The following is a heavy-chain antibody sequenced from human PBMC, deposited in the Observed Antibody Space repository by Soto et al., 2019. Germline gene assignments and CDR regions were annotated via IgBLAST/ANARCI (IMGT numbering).Heavy chain of an antibody. CDR1: GFTFSSYG. CDR3: ARTGWIQLWTGDGMDV. J-gene: IGHJ6*02. Sequence: QVQLVESGGGVVQPGRSLRLSCAASGFTFSSYGMHWVRQAPGKGLEWVAVISYDGSNKYYADSVKGRFTISRDNSKNTLYLQMNSLRAEDTAVYYCARTGWIQLWTGDGMDVWGQGTTVTVSS. V-gene: IGHV3-30*03. CDR2: ISYDGSNK. D-gene: IGHD5-18*01.